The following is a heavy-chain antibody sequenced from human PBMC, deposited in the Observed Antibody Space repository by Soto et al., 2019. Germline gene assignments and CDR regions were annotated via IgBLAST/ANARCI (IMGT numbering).Heavy chain of an antibody. J-gene: IGHJ6*02. V-gene: IGHV3-30-3*01. CDR2: ISHDETNK. Sequence: QVQLVESGGGVVQPGRSLRLSCAASGFTFSNYAVHWVRQAPGKGLEWVAVISHDETNKYYADSVKGRFTISRDNSKNTLYLKMKSLRAEDTAVYYCARAYVELMVYATYYYSYYGMDVWGQGTTVTVSS. CDR3: ARAYVELMVYATYYYSYYGMDV. D-gene: IGHD2-8*01. CDR1: GFTFSNYA.